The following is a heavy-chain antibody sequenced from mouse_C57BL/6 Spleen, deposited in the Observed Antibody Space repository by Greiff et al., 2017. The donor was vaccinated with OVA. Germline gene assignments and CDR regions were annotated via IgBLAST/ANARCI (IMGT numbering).Heavy chain of an antibody. CDR3: ARDGNYYGSTDWYFDV. V-gene: IGHV1-55*01. J-gene: IGHJ1*03. Sequence: QVQLKESGAELVKPGASVKMSCKASGYTFTSYWITWVKQRPGQGLEWIGDIYPGSGSTNYNEKFKSKATLTVDTSSSTAYMQLSSLTSEDSAVYYCARDGNYYGSTDWYFDVWGTGTTVTVSS. CDR2: IYPGSGST. D-gene: IGHD1-1*01. CDR1: GYTFTSYW.